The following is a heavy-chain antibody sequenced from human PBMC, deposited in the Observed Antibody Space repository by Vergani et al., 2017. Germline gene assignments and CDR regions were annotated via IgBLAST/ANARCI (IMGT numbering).Heavy chain of an antibody. V-gene: IGHV4-34*01. Sequence: QVQLQQWGAGLLKPSETLSLTCAVYGGSFSGYYWSWIRQPPGKGLEWGGEINHSGSTNYNPSLKSRVTRSVDTSKNQFYLKLSSVTAADTAVYYCARSAARLGLDYWGQGTLVTVSS. CDR2: INHSGST. D-gene: IGHD6-6*01. J-gene: IGHJ4*02. CDR3: ARSAARLGLDY. CDR1: GGSFSGYY.